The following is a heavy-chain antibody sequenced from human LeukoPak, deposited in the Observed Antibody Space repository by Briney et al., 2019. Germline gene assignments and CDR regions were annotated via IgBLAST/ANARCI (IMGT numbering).Heavy chain of an antibody. V-gene: IGHV4-59*01. D-gene: IGHD1-26*01. Sequence: SETLSLTCTVSGGYISSYYWSWIRQPPGKGLEWIGYIYYSGSTNYNPSLKSRVTISVDTSKNQFSLKLSSVTAADTAVYYCAALLSGGYPFDYWGQGTLVTVSS. CDR2: IYYSGST. J-gene: IGHJ4*02. CDR3: AALLSGGYPFDY. CDR1: GGYISSYY.